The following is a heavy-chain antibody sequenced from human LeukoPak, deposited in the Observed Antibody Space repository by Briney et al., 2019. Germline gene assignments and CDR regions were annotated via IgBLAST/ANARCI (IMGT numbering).Heavy chain of an antibody. J-gene: IGHJ4*02. CDR3: ARVAHLLCFDY. D-gene: IGHD2-2*01. CDR1: GFTFSSYA. CDR2: ISYDGSNK. V-gene: IGHV3-30-3*01. Sequence: GGSLRLSCAASGFTFSSYAMHWVRQAPGKGLEWVAVISYDGSNKYYAYSVKGRFTISRDNSNNTLYLQMNSLRAEDTAVYYCARVAHLLCFDYWGQGTLVTVSS.